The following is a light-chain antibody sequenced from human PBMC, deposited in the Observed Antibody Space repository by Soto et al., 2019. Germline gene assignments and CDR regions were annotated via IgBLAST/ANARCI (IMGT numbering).Light chain of an antibody. V-gene: IGKV1-9*01. CDR2: AAV. CDR1: QGISQY. Sequence: DIHLTQSPSLLSASVGDRVTITCRASQGISQYVAWYQQKPGKAPKLLVYAAVVFFDGVPSRFSGTGSATEFILIINGLQPEDFATYYCQQVNYYPFTFGGGTKVDIK. CDR3: QQVNYYPFT. J-gene: IGKJ4*01.